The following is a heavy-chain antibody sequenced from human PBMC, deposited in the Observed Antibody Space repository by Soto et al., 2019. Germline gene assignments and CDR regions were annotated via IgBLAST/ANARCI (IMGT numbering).Heavy chain of an antibody. D-gene: IGHD5-12*01. V-gene: IGHV4-31*03. CDR2: IYYSGST. CDR1: GGSISSGGYS. CDR3: AGASTWHPVAFDL. J-gene: IGHJ3*01. Sequence: QVQLQESGPGLVKPSQTLSLTCTVSGGSISSGGYSWTWIRQHPGKGLEWIGYIYYSGSTYYKPSLKSRVTISVDTSKNQLSLKLSSVTAADTAVYYCAGASTWHPVAFDLWGQGTTVTVSS.